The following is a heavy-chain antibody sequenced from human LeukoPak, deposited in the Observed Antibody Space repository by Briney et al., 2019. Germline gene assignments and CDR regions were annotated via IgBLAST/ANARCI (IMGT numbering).Heavy chain of an antibody. CDR3: ARERTLSGLAWGFNI. CDR2: ISSSSSYI. Sequence: GGSLRLSCAASGFTSSSYSMNWVRQAPGKGLEWVSSISSSSSYIYYADSVKGRFTISRDNAKNSLYLQMNSLRAEDTAVYFCARERTLSGLAWGFNIWGQGTVVTVSS. D-gene: IGHD7-27*01. J-gene: IGHJ3*02. CDR1: GFTSSSYS. V-gene: IGHV3-21*01.